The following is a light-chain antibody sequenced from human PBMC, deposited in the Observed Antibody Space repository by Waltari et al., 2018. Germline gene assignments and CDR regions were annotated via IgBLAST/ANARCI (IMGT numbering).Light chain of an antibody. CDR2: WAS. CDR3: HQCYSTPLS. CDR1: QSLLSNFNNKNY. V-gene: IGKV4-1*01. J-gene: IGKJ4*01. Sequence: DIVMTQSPDSLAVSLGERAIITCKFSQSLLSNFNNKNYLSWDQQKPGPPPKLLIYWASTRQSGVPDRFSGSGSETNFTLTISSLQPEDVAAYYCHQCYSTPLSFGGGTKVEI.